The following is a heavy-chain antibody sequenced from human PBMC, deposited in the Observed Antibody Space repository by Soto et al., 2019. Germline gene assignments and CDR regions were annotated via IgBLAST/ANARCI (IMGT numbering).Heavy chain of an antibody. CDR1: GGSINRSSYY. D-gene: IGHD5-12*01. V-gene: IGHV4-39*01. CDR3: ARHPFNSGYADY. Sequence: SETLSLTCTVSGGSINRSSYYWGWIRQPPGKGLEWIGNIYYSGSTNYNPSLKSRVTISVDSSKNQFSLKLSSVTAADTAVYYCARHPFNSGYADYWGQGTLVTVSS. J-gene: IGHJ4*02. CDR2: IYYSGST.